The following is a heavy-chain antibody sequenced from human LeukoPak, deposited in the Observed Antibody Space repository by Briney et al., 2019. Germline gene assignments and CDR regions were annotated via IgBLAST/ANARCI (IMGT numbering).Heavy chain of an antibody. CDR3: ARVQYYYDSTASGFDY. CDR2: ISRSGTT. D-gene: IGHD3-22*01. V-gene: IGHV4-38-2*01. J-gene: IGHJ4*02. Sequence: SETLSLTCAVSGSSISSGYYWGWIRQPPGKGLEWIGSISRSGTTYYNPSLKSRVTISVDTSKNQFSLRLSSVTAAHTAVYYCARVQYYYDSTASGFDYWGQGTLVTVSS. CDR1: GSSISSGYY.